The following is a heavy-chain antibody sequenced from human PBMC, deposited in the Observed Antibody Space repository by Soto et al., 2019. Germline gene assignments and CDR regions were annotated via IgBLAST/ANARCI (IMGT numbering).Heavy chain of an antibody. V-gene: IGHV4-31*03. D-gene: IGHD3-10*01. J-gene: IGHJ6*03. CDR3: ARGVEEWVVRGVKRGGYYYYMDV. CDR2: IYYSGST. CDR1: GGSISSGGYY. Sequence: SETLSLTCTVSGGSISSGGYYWSWIRQHPGKGLEWIGYIYYSGSTYYNPSLKSRVTISVDTSKNQFSLKLSSVTAADTAVYYCARGVEEWVVRGVKRGGYYYYMDVWGKGTTVTVSS.